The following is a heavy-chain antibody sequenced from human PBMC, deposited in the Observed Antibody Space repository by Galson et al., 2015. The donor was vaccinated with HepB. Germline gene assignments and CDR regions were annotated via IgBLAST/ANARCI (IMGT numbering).Heavy chain of an antibody. V-gene: IGHV1-69*13. CDR2: IIPIFGTT. D-gene: IGHD2-2*02. CDR1: GGTFNSYS. Sequence: SVKVSCKASGGTFNSYSISWVRQAPGQGLEWMGGIIPIFGTTIYAQKFQGRVTITADESTSTAYMELSSLRSEDTAVYYCARESGTVAVPATIGFYYYMDVWGKGTTVTVSS. CDR3: ARESGTVAVPATIGFYYYMDV. J-gene: IGHJ6*03.